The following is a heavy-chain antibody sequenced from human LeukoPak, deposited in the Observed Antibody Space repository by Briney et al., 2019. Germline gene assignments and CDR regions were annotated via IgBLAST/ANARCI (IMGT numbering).Heavy chain of an antibody. CDR2: IYYSGST. J-gene: IGHJ6*02. CDR1: GGSISSGGYY. CDR3: ARAFGYCSSTSCNYYYYGMDV. D-gene: IGHD2-2*01. Sequence: SETLSLTCTVSGGSISSGGYYWSWIRQHPGKGLEWIGYIYYSGSTYYNPSLKSRVTISVDRSKNQFSLKLSSVTAADTAVYYCARAFGYCSSTSCNYYYYGMDVWGQGTTVTVSS. V-gene: IGHV4-31*03.